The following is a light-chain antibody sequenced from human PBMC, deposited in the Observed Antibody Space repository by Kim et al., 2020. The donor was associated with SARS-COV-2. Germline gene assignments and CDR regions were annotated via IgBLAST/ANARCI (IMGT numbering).Light chain of an antibody. CDR3: QQYNNWHLT. V-gene: IGKV3-15*01. CDR1: KGISRN. J-gene: IGKJ5*01. Sequence: VTPGERATPSCRASKGISRNLAWYQQKPGQAHRLLIYGASTRATGIPARFSGSGSGTEFTLTISSLQSEDFEVYYCQQYNNWHLTFGQGTRLEIK. CDR2: GAS.